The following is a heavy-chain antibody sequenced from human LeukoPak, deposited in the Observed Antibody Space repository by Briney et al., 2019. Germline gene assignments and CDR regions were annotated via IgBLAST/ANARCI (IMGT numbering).Heavy chain of an antibody. V-gene: IGHV4-61*08. D-gene: IGHD6-19*01. CDR2: IYYSGST. CDR1: GGSISSGGYY. CDR3: ARDNRPYSSGWYWGY. J-gene: IGHJ4*02. Sequence: SETLSLTCTVSGGSISSGGYYWSWIRQPPGKGLEWIGYIYYSGSTNYNPSLKSRVTISVDTSKNQFSLNLSSVTAADTAVYYCARDNRPYSSGWYWGYWGQGTLVTVSS.